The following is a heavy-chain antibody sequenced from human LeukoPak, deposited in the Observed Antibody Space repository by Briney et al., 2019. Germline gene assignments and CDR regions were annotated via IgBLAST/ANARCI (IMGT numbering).Heavy chain of an antibody. CDR3: SRGVSSGWFYFDY. J-gene: IGHJ4*02. V-gene: IGHV3-49*03. CDR1: GFTFGNYA. D-gene: IGHD3-22*01. Sequence: PAGSLRLSCTASGFTFGNYAVSWFSQAQGKGLDWVSFIRSKANGGTIQYAASVKGRLTISRDDSKGIAYLQMNSLKTEDTALYYCSRGVSSGWFYFDYWGQGTLVTVSS. CDR2: IRSKANGGTI.